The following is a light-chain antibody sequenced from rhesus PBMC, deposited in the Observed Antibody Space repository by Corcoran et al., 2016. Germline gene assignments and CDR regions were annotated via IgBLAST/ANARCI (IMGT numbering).Light chain of an antibody. V-gene: IGKV1S17*01. Sequence: DIQMTQSPSSLSASVGDRVTITCRASQGITNDLAWYQQKPGETPKLLLYEASGLKSGFPSRFSGSGSGTDFTLTISSLQSEDFATYYWQQYHSIPLTFGGGTKVEIK. CDR2: EAS. CDR1: QGITND. CDR3: QQYHSIPLT. J-gene: IGKJ4*01.